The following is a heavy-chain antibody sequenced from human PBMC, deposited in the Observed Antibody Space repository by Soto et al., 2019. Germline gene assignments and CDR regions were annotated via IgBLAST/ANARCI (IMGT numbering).Heavy chain of an antibody. CDR2: ICGSVGNT. Sequence: GLLMRLSSTASGLKISNFAMSWVIKKKGKGGEWVSAICGSVGNTYYADSVKGRFTISRDDSKNTLYLQMNSLKTEDTAVYYCTTELEGLLWFGESNYYYGMDVWGQGTTVTVSS. D-gene: IGHD3-10*01. J-gene: IGHJ6*02. CDR3: TTELEGLLWFGESNYYYGMDV. CDR1: GLKISNFA. V-gene: IGHV3-23*01.